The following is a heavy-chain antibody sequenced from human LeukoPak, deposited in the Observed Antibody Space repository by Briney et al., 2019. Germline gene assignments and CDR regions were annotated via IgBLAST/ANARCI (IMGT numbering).Heavy chain of an antibody. CDR2: ISSSGSTI. V-gene: IGHV3-11*01. CDR3: ARDFAAAGTAADY. CDR1: GFTVSSNY. J-gene: IGHJ4*02. D-gene: IGHD6-13*01. Sequence: GGSLRLSCAASGFTVSSNYMSWVRQAPGKGLEWVSYISSSGSTIYYADSVKGRFTISRDNAKNSLYLQMNSLRAEDTAVYYCARDFAAAGTAADYWGQGTLVTVSS.